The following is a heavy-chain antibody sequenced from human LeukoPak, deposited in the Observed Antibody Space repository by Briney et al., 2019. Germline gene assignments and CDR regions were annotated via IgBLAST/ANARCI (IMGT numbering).Heavy chain of an antibody. Sequence: GGSLRLSCAASGFTFSSYAMHWVRQAPGKGLEWVAVISYDGSNKYYADSVKGRFTISRDNSKNTLYLQMNSLRAEDTAVYYCARDPQITYYYHSSDYCDYWGQGTLVTVSS. D-gene: IGHD3-22*01. V-gene: IGHV3-30-3*01. CDR2: ISYDGSNK. CDR3: ARDPQITYYYHSSDYCDY. J-gene: IGHJ4*02. CDR1: GFTFSSYA.